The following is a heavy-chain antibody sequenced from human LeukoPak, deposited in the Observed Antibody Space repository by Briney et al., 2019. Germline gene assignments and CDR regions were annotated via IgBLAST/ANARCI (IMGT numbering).Heavy chain of an antibody. CDR3: ARPPPWELLHFDY. J-gene: IGHJ4*02. D-gene: IGHD1-26*01. CDR2: ISYDGSNK. CDR1: GFTFSSYA. Sequence: GRSLRLSCAASGFTFSSYAMHWVRQAPGKGLEWVAVISYDGSNKYYADSVKSRFTISRDNSKNTLYLQMNSLRAEDTAVYYCARPPPWELLHFDYWGQGTLVTVSS. V-gene: IGHV3-30*04.